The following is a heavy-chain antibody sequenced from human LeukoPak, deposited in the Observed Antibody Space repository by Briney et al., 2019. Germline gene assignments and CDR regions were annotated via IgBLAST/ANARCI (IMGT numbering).Heavy chain of an antibody. V-gene: IGHV3-7*01. CDR2: IKQDGSEK. J-gene: IGHJ4*02. CDR1: GFTFSSYW. CDR3: ARDWDLYYFDY. D-gene: IGHD1-26*01. Sequence: GGSLRLSCAASGFTFSSYWMSWVRQAPGKGLEWVANIKQDGSEKYYVDSVKGRFTISRDNAKNPLYLQMNSLRAEDTAVYYCARDWDLYYFDYWGQGTLVTVSS.